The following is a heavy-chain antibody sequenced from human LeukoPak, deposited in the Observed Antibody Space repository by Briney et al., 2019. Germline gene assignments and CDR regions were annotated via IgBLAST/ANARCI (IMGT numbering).Heavy chain of an antibody. V-gene: IGHV4-59*01. D-gene: IGHD3-3*01. Sequence: PSETLSLTCTVSGGSISSYYWSWIRQPPGKGLEWIGYIYYSGSTNYSPSLKSRVTISVDTSKNQFSLKLSSVTAADTAVYYCARGGYYDFWSGYYWFDPWGQGTLVTVSS. CDR3: ARGGYYDFWSGYYWFDP. CDR1: GGSISSYY. J-gene: IGHJ5*02. CDR2: IYYSGST.